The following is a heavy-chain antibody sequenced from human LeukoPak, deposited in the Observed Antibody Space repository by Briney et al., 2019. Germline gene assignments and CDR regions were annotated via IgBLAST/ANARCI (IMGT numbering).Heavy chain of an antibody. CDR1: GGSINSSSYY. CDR2: IFYSGNT. V-gene: IGHV4-39*01. CDR3: GRHRSKWLQSSFDY. J-gene: IGHJ4*02. D-gene: IGHD5-24*01. Sequence: KTSETLSLTCTVSGGSINSSSYYWGWIRQPPGKGLEWIGSIFYSGNTYDNPSLKSRVTISVDTSKNQFSLKLNSVTAADTAVYYCGRHRSKWLQSSFDYWGQGTLVTVSS.